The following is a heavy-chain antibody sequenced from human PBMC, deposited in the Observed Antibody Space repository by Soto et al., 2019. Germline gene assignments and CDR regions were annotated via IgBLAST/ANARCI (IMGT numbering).Heavy chain of an antibody. V-gene: IGHV1-18*04. J-gene: IGHJ4*02. CDR2: ISAYNGNT. Sequence: QVPLVQSGAEVKKPGASVKVSCKASGYTFTSYGISWVRQAPGQGLEWMGWISAYNGNTNYAQKLQGRVNMTTATSTSTAYIELRIVSSDATVVDDCAGVVYDYSNAAVEYWCQCPLLSASS. CDR1: GYTFTSYG. CDR3: AGVVYDYSNAAVEY. D-gene: IGHD4-4*01.